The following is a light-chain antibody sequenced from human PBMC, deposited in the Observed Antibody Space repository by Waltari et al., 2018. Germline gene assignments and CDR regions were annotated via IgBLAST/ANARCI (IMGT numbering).Light chain of an antibody. CDR1: QSIGPW. CDR3: QHYNGFPWT. CDR2: KTS. V-gene: IGKV1-5*03. J-gene: IGKJ1*01. Sequence: DNQMTQSPSTLSASVGDSVTIPCRASQSIGPWLAWYQQKPGKAPKLLIYKTSDLQSGVPSRFSGSGSGTEFTLAISSLQPEDIAIYYCQHYNGFPWTFGQGTKVEIK.